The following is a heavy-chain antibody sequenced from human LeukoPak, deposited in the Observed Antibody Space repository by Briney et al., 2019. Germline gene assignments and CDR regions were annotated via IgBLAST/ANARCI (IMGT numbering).Heavy chain of an antibody. CDR1: GFTFDDYA. V-gene: IGHV3-43*02. Sequence: GGSLRLSCAASGFTFDDYAMHWVRQAPGKGMEWVYFISGDGGSTYYADSVSGRFTISRDNSKNSLYLQMDSLRTEDTAFYYCAKEIDTLGTNAFDIWGQGTMVTVSS. CDR2: ISGDGGST. CDR3: AKEIDTLGTNAFDI. D-gene: IGHD2-15*01. J-gene: IGHJ3*02.